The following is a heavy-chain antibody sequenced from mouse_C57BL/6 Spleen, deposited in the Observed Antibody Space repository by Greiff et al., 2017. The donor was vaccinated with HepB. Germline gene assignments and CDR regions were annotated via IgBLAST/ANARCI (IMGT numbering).Heavy chain of an antibody. CDR3: ARSELRYYAMDY. V-gene: IGHV1-80*01. D-gene: IGHD1-1*01. CDR1: GYAFSSYW. J-gene: IGHJ4*01. CDR2: IYPGDGDT. Sequence: QVQLQQSGAELVKPGASVKISCKASGYAFSSYWMNWVKQRPGKGLEWIGQIYPGDGDTNDNGKFKGKATLTADKSSSTAYMRLSSLTSEDSAVYFCARSELRYYAMDYWGQGTSVTVSS.